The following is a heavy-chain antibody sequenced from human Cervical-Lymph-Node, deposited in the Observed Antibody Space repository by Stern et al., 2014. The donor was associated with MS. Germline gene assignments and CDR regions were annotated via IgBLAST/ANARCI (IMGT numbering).Heavy chain of an antibody. CDR1: GITVSNYY. J-gene: IGHJ5*02. CDR2: PYFAGET. Sequence: EVQLVQSGGGLIQPGGSLRLSCAASGITVSNYYINWVRQAPGRGLEWVSVPYFAGETHFADSVKGRFTLSRDSSRNTLFRQMNSLRVDDTAVYYCAARVYYYDTTSYFLSESWGQGTRVTVSS. D-gene: IGHD3-9*01. V-gene: IGHV3-53*01. CDR3: AARVYYYDTTSYFLSES.